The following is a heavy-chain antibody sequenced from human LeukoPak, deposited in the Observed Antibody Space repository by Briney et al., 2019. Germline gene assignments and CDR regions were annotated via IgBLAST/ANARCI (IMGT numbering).Heavy chain of an antibody. CDR3: AREVVVAATRGNYYYYYYMDV. V-gene: IGHV3-11*04. D-gene: IGHD2-15*01. CDR1: GFTFSDYY. CDR2: ISSSGSTI. Sequence: GGSLRLSCAASGFTFSDYYMSWIRQAPGKGLEWVSYISSSGSTIYYADSVKGRFTISRDNAKNSLYLQMNSLRAEDTAVYYCAREVVVAATRGNYYYYYYMDVWGKGTTVTVSS. J-gene: IGHJ6*03.